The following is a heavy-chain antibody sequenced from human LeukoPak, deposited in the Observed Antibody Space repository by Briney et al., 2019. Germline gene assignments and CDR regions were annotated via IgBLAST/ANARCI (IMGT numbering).Heavy chain of an antibody. CDR1: GYTFTSCY. Sequence: ASVKVSCKASGYTFTSCYMHWVRQAPGQGLEWMGIINPSGGSTSYAQKFQGRVTMTRDTSTSTVYMELSSLRSEDTAVYYCARDGVSIWEPTAMVPDYWGQGTLVTVSS. CDR2: INPSGGST. V-gene: IGHV1-46*01. CDR3: ARDGVSIWEPTAMVPDY. J-gene: IGHJ4*02. D-gene: IGHD5-18*01.